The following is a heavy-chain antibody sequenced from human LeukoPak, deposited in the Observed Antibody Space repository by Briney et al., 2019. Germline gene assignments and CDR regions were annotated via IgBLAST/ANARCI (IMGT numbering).Heavy chain of an antibody. CDR2: VCSGGST. Sequence: GGSLRLSCAASGFTVSSNYMSWVRQAPGKGLEWVSVVCSGGSTYYADSVKGRFTISRDNSKNTLYPQMNSLRAEDTALYYCARVVWYCGGDCYSDYWGQGTLVTVSS. J-gene: IGHJ4*02. D-gene: IGHD2-21*02. CDR3: ARVVWYCGGDCYSDY. CDR1: GFTVSSNY. V-gene: IGHV3-53*01.